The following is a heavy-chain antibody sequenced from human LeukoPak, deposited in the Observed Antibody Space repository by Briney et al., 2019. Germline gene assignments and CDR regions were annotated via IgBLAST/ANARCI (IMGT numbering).Heavy chain of an antibody. CDR1: GGSINGHY. D-gene: IGHD2-21*02. J-gene: IGHJ5*02. V-gene: IGHV4-59*11. CDR2: VYDNGNT. CDR3: ARVFRGVVTSNWFDP. Sequence: SETLSLTCTVSGGSINGHYWTWIRQPPGKGLEWIGFVYDNGNTNHNSSLQSRVTMSVDTSKNQLSLKMRSVTAADTAIYYCARVFRGVVTSNWFDPWGQGTLVTVSS.